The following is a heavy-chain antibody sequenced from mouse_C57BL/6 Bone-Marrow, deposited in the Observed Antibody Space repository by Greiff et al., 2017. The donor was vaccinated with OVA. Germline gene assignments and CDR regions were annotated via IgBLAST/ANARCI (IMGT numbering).Heavy chain of an antibody. CDR1: GYTFTSYG. CDR3: ARWEFFITTVVAPYWYFEV. J-gene: IGHJ1*03. CDR2: LYPRSGNT. D-gene: IGHD1-1*01. V-gene: IGHV1-81*01. Sequence: QVQLQQSGAELARPGASVKLSCKASGYTFTSYGISWVKQRTGQGLEWIGELYPRSGNTYYNEKFKGKATLTADKSSSPAYMELRSLTSEVSAVYFCARWEFFITTVVAPYWYFEVWGTGTTVTVSS.